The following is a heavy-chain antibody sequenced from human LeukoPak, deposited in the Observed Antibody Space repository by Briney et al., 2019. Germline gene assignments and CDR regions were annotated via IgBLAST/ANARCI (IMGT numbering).Heavy chain of an antibody. CDR3: ARGDSRGFDY. Sequence: PGGSLRLSCAASGFTFSTYSMNWVGRAPGKGREWVSYISTRGSTIYYADSVKGRFTISRDNAKNSLFLQMNSLRAEDTAAYYCARGDSRGFDYWGQGTLVTVSS. CDR2: ISTRGSTI. CDR1: GFTFSTYS. D-gene: IGHD3-22*01. V-gene: IGHV3-48*01. J-gene: IGHJ4*02.